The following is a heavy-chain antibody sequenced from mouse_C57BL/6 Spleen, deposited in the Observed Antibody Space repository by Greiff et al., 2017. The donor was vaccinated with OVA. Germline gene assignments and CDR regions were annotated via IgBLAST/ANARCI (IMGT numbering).Heavy chain of an antibody. Sequence: VQLQQPGAELVRPGTSVKLSCKASGYTFTSYWMHWVKQRPGQGLEWIGVIDPSDSYTNYNQKFKGKATLTVDTSSSTAYMQLSSLTSEDSAVYYCARKIITTVVAFDYWGQGTTLTVSS. CDR2: IDPSDSYT. J-gene: IGHJ2*01. CDR1: GYTFTSYW. V-gene: IGHV1-59*01. CDR3: ARKIITTVVAFDY. D-gene: IGHD1-1*01.